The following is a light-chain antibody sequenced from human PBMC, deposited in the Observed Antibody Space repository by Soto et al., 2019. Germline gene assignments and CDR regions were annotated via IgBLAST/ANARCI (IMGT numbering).Light chain of an antibody. CDR1: QSISSW. CDR2: KAS. Sequence: DIQMTQSPSTLSASVGDRVTITCRASQSISSWLAWYQQKPGKAPKLLIYKASSLESGVPSRFSGSGSGTEFNLTISSLQPDDFATYYCQQYTSYSPYTFGQGTKLEIK. CDR3: QQYTSYSPYT. J-gene: IGKJ2*01. V-gene: IGKV1-5*03.